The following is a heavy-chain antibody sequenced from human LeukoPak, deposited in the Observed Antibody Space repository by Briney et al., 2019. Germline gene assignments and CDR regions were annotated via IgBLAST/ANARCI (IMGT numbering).Heavy chain of an antibody. D-gene: IGHD2-21*02. Sequence: GGSLRPSCAASGFTFSSYAMSWVRQAPGKGLEWVSAISGSGGSTYYADSVKGRFTISRDNSKNTLYLQMNSLRAEDTAVYYCAKVHSGHIVVVTAFYFDYWGQGTLVTVSS. CDR2: ISGSGGST. CDR1: GFTFSSYA. V-gene: IGHV3-23*01. CDR3: AKVHSGHIVVVTAFYFDY. J-gene: IGHJ4*02.